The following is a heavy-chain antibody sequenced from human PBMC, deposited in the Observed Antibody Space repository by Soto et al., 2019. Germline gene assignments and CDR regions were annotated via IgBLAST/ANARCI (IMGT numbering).Heavy chain of an antibody. CDR2: ISAHNGNT. D-gene: IGHD6-6*01. V-gene: IGHV1-18*01. J-gene: IGHJ4*02. Sequence: QVHLVQSGAEVKKPGASVKVSCKGSGYTFTSYGITWVRQAPGQGLEWMGWISAHNGNTDYAQKLQGGVTVTRDTSTSTAYLEMRSLRSAATALYNWARGRDGDYWGQGALVNVSS. CDR1: GYTFTSYG. CDR3: ARGRDGDY.